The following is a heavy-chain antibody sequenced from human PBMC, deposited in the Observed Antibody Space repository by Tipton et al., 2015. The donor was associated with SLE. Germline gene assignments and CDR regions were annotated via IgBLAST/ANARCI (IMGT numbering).Heavy chain of an antibody. J-gene: IGHJ5*02. CDR3: ARHSYDFWSGYYSDWFDP. CDR1: GDSIRSYY. Sequence: TLSLTCTVSGDSIRSYYGSWIRQPPGKGLEWIGEINHSGSTNYNPSLKSRVTISVDTSKNQFSLKLSSVTAADTAVYYCARHSYDFWSGYYSDWFDPWGQGTLVTVSS. V-gene: IGHV4-59*08. CDR2: INHSGST. D-gene: IGHD3-3*01.